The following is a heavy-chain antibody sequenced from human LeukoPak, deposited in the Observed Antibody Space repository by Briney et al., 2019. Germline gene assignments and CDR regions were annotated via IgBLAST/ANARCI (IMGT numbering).Heavy chain of an antibody. CDR3: ATLCCGSYYMDV. Sequence: GASVKVSCKASGYTFTGYYMHWVRQAPGQGLEWMGWINPNSGGTNYAQKFQGRVPITADKSTSTAYMELSSLRSEDTAVYYCATLCCGSYYMDVWGKGTTVTVSS. D-gene: IGHD2-15*01. V-gene: IGHV1-2*02. J-gene: IGHJ6*03. CDR1: GYTFTGYY. CDR2: INPNSGGT.